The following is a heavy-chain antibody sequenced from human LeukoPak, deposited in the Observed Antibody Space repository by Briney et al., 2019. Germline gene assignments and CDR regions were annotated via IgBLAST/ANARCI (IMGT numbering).Heavy chain of an antibody. V-gene: IGHV3-74*01. Sequence: GGSLRLSCAAYEFTFSTYWMHWVRQAPGKGLVWVSRINSDGSSTNYADSVKGRFTISRDNAKNTLYLQMNSLSIEDTAVYYCASGYSSDYGGNVYWGRGTLVTVSS. J-gene: IGHJ4*02. CDR3: ASGYSSDYGGNVY. CDR1: EFTFSTYW. CDR2: INSDGSST. D-gene: IGHD4-23*01.